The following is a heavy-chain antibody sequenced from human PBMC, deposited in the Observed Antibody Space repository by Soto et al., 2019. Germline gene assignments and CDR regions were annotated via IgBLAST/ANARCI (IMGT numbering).Heavy chain of an antibody. CDR2: IYHSGST. V-gene: IGHV4-4*02. Sequence: LSLTCAVSCGSISSSNWWSWVRQPPGKGLEWIGEIYHSGSTNYNPSLKSRVTISVDKSKNQFSLKLSSVTAADTAVYYCARTGEYVFGWFDPWGQGTLVTVSS. CDR3: ARTGEYVFGWFDP. D-gene: IGHD3-16*01. J-gene: IGHJ5*02. CDR1: CGSISSSNW.